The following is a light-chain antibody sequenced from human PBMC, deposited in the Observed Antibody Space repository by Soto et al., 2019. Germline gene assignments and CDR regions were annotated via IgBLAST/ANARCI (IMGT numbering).Light chain of an antibody. CDR1: QRITTY. V-gene: IGKV1-39*01. CDR3: QQSYSTPYT. CDR2: TAS. J-gene: IGKJ2*01. Sequence: IQMTQSPSSLSASVGDRVTITCRASQRITTYLNWYQQKPGKAPKLLISTASTLQRGVPSRFSGSGSGTDITLTITTLQPEDFATYFCQQSYSTPYTFGQGTKLEIK.